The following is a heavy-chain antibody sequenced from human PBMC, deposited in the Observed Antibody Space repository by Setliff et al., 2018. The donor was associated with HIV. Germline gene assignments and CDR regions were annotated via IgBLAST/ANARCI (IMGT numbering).Heavy chain of an antibody. CDR1: GFTFSDYY. CDR3: ARDQLAMVRRNGMDV. J-gene: IGHJ6*02. Sequence: GGSLRLSCAASGFTFSDYYMNWIRQAPGKGLEWVSYISGSSSSTNYADSVKGRFTISRDNSKNALYVQMNSLRVEDTAVYYCARDQLAMVRRNGMDVWGQGTTVTVSS. D-gene: IGHD3-10*01. CDR2: ISGSSSST. V-gene: IGHV3-11*06.